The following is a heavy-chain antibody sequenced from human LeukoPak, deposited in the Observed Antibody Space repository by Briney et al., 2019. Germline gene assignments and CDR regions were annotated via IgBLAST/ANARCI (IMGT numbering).Heavy chain of an antibody. CDR1: GDSFSSYKYY. V-gene: IGHV4-61*02. CDR2: LYTIGGT. CDR3: ARGVRCPDYMDV. Sequence: SETLTLTCTVSGDSFSSYKYYWSWIRQSAGKGLEWIGRLYTIGGTNYNPSLKSRLSISQDTSKNQFSLSLESVTAADTAVYFCARGVRCPDYMDVWGEGIMVAVSS. D-gene: IGHD4-17*01. J-gene: IGHJ6*03.